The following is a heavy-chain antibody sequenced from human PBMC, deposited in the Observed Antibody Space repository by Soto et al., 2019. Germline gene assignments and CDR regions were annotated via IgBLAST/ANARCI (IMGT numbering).Heavy chain of an antibody. CDR1: GGSISSVSYF. V-gene: IGHV4-39*01. Sequence: PSETLSLTCIVSGGSISSVSYFWAWIRQPPGKGLEWIGSMYYSGTTYYKPSLASRVMISVDTPKNQFSLKLSSVSAADTAVYYCASLDPRAYCSDGSSQPDYWGQGTLVTVSS. J-gene: IGHJ4*02. CDR3: ASLDPRAYCSDGSSQPDY. CDR2: MYYSGTT. D-gene: IGHD2-15*01.